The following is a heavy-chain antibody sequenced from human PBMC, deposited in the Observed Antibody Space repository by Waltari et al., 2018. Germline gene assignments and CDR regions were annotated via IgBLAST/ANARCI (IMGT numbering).Heavy chain of an antibody. CDR2: SYSGGST. D-gene: IGHD1-26*01. CDR3: ARDGIVGATSAFDI. V-gene: IGHV3-53*01. J-gene: IGHJ3*02. CDR1: GFTVSSNY. Sequence: EVQLVESGGGLIQPGGYLRLSCAASGFTVSSNYMSWVPQAPGKGLEWVSVSYSGGSTYYADSVKGRFTISRDNSKNTLYLQMNSLRAEDTAVYYCARDGIVGATSAFDIWGQGTMVTVSS.